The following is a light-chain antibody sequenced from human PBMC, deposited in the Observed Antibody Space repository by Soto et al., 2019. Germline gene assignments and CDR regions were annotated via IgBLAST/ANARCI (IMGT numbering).Light chain of an antibody. CDR1: SSDVGGYNY. V-gene: IGLV2-14*01. CDR3: SSYTSDITPYV. J-gene: IGLJ1*01. CDR2: DVS. Sequence: QPALTQPASVSGSPGQSITISCTGTSSDVGGYNYVSWYQQHPGKAPKLTIYDVSTRPSGVSNRFSGSKSGNTASLTISGLQAEDEADYYCSSYTSDITPYVFGAGTKVTVL.